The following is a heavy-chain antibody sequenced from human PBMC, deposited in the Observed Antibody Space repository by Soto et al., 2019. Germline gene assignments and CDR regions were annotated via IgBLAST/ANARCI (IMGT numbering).Heavy chain of an antibody. CDR3: SYDSYRGDY. J-gene: IGHJ4*02. D-gene: IGHD3-22*01. CDR2: IRSKTDGGTT. CDR1: GFSFSDAW. V-gene: IGHV3-15*01. Sequence: EVQLVESGGGLVKPGGSLSLSCAASGFSFSDAWMGWVRQAPGKGLEWVGRIRSKTDGGTTDYAAPVRGRFTISRDDSKDTLYLEMNSLKTGDTAVYYCSYDSYRGDYWGQGTLVTVSS.